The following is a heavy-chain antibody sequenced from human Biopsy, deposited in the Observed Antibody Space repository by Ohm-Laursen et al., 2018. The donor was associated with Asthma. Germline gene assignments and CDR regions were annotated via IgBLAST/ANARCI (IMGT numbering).Heavy chain of an antibody. Sequence: SLRLSCSASRFTYEMHWVRQAPGKGLEWVAVISYDGSSIYYADSVKGRFTISRDNFKNTLSLQMNSLTAEDTAVYYCAREGVAGTHIEDWGQGTLVTVSS. D-gene: IGHD6-19*01. CDR3: AREGVAGTHIED. CDR2: ISYDGSSI. J-gene: IGHJ4*02. CDR1: RFTYE. V-gene: IGHV3-30-3*01.